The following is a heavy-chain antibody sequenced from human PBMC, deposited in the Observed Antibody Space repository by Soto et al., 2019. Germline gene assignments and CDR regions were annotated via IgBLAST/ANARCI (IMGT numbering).Heavy chain of an antibody. CDR1: GGSIRSDY. J-gene: IGHJ4*02. CDR2: IYYSGST. CDR3: ARDMVHDYGDFFDY. Sequence: PSETLSLTCSVSGGSIRSDYWSWIRHPPGKGLEWIGYIYYSGSTNYNPSLKSRVTISVDTSKNQFSLKLSSVTAADSAVYYCARDMVHDYGDFFDYWGQGTLVTVSS. V-gene: IGHV4-59*01. D-gene: IGHD4-17*01.